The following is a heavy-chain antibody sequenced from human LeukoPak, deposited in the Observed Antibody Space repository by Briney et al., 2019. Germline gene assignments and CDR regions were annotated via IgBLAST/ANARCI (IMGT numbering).Heavy chain of an antibody. D-gene: IGHD2-8*02. CDR2: IYYSGYT. Sequence: SETLSLTCTVSADSISSSSYYWGWLRQPPGKGLEWIGTIYYSGYTYYNPSLKSRVTISVDTSKHQFFLKLSSVTAADTALYYCVRHPSAGGGDFYGMDVWGQGTTVTVSS. CDR3: VRHPSAGGGDFYGMDV. CDR1: ADSISSSSYY. J-gene: IGHJ6*02. V-gene: IGHV4-39*01.